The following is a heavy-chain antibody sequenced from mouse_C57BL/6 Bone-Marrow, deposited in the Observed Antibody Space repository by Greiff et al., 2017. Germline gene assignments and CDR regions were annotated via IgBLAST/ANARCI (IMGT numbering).Heavy chain of an antibody. Sequence: QVQLQQSGAELARPGASVKLSCKASGYTFTSYGISWVKQRTGQGLEWIGEIYPRSGNTYYNEKFKGKATLTADKSSSTAYMELRSLTSEDSAVCCCARERAYGNFDYWGQGTTLTVSS. CDR2: IYPRSGNT. CDR1: GYTFTSYG. D-gene: IGHD2-1*01. V-gene: IGHV1-81*01. J-gene: IGHJ2*01. CDR3: ARERAYGNFDY.